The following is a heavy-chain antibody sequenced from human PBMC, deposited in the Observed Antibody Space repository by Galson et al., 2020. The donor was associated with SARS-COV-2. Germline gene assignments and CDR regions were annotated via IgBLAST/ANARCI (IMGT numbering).Heavy chain of an antibody. J-gene: IGHJ3*02. CDR2: ISGSGFAT. Sequence: GGSLRLSCAASGFTFTSYAMSWVRQAPGKGLKWVSAISGSGFATYYADSVKGRFTISRDNSKSTLYLQMNSLRAEDTAVYFCARGLDYDFWSGYKDPDGFDIWGQGTMVTVSS. CDR3: ARGLDYDFWSGYKDPDGFDI. CDR1: GFTFTSYA. D-gene: IGHD3-3*01. V-gene: IGHV3-23*01.